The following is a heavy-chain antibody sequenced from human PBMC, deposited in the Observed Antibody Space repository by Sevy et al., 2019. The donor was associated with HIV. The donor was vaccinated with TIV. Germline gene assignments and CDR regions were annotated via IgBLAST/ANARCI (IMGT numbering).Heavy chain of an antibody. J-gene: IGHJ6*02. CDR1: GYSFTSYG. CDR3: ARCRIVVVPAAIGGYYYYGMDV. V-gene: IGHV1-2*06. Sequence: ASVKVSCKASGYSFTSYGISWVRQAPGQGLEWMGRINPNSGGTNYAQKFQGRVTMTRDTSISTAYMELSRLRSDDTAVYYCARCRIVVVPAAIGGYYYYGMDVWGQGTTVTVSS. D-gene: IGHD2-2*01. CDR2: INPNSGGT.